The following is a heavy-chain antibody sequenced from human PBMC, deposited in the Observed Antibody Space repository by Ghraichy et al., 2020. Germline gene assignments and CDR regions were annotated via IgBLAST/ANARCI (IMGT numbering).Heavy chain of an antibody. J-gene: IGHJ4*02. CDR1: GFTFSSYG. CDR2: IWYDGSNK. CDR3: ARDYVTYDSSGSGYFDY. Sequence: GESLNISCAASGFTFSSYGMHWVRQAPGKGLEWVAVIWYDGSNKYYADSVKGRFTISRDNSKNTLYLQMNSLRAEDTAVYYCARDYVTYDSSGSGYFDYWGQGTLVTVSS. D-gene: IGHD3-22*01. V-gene: IGHV3-33*01.